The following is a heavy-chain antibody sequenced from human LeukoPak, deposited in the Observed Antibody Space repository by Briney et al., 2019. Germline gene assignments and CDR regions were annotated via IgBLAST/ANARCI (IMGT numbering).Heavy chain of an antibody. CDR1: GYTFTSYD. Sequence: ASVRVSCKASGYTFTSYDINWVRQATGQGLEWMGWINAGNGNTKYSQKFQGRVTITRDTSASTAYMDLSSLGSEDTAVYFCASGKGEYYDSTGYQRDAFDLWGQGTMVTVSS. V-gene: IGHV1-3*01. CDR2: INAGNGNT. D-gene: IGHD3-22*01. CDR3: ASGKGEYYDSTGYQRDAFDL. J-gene: IGHJ3*01.